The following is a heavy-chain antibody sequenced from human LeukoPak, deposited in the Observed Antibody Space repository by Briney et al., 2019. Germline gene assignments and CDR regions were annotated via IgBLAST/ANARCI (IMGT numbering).Heavy chain of an antibody. D-gene: IGHD2-15*01. CDR2: IYPGDSDT. Sequence: GESLKISCKGSGYSFTSYWIGWVRQMPGKGLGWMGIIYPGDSDTRYSPSFQGQVTISADKSISTAYLQWSSLKASDTAMYYCARPGLPQDELIYFDYWGQGTLVTVSS. CDR3: ARPGLPQDELIYFDY. CDR1: GYSFTSYW. J-gene: IGHJ4*02. V-gene: IGHV5-51*01.